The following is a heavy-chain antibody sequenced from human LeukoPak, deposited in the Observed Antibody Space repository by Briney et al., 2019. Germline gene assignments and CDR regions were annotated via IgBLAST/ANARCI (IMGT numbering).Heavy chain of an antibody. Sequence: SVKVSCKASGGTFSSYAISWVRQAPGQGLEWMGGIIPIFGTANYAQKFQGRVTITTDESTSTAYMELSSLRSEDTAVYYCERDGASLGELSLYHLPYNWFDPWAREPWSPSPQ. J-gene: IGHJ5*02. V-gene: IGHV1-69*05. D-gene: IGHD3-16*02. CDR3: ERDGASLGELSLYHLPYNWFDP. CDR2: IIPIFGTA. CDR1: GGTFSSYA.